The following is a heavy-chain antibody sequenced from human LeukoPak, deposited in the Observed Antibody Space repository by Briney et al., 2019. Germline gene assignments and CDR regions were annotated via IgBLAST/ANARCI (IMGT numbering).Heavy chain of an antibody. D-gene: IGHD5-18*01. Sequence: GASVKLSCKASGYTFTGYYMRWVRQAPGQGLEWMGWINPNSGGTNYAQKCQGRVTMTRDTSISTAYMELSRLTSDDPAVYYCARGVDTALVPYYYYMDVWGKGTTVTISS. CDR3: ARGVDTALVPYYYYMDV. CDR2: INPNSGGT. CDR1: GYTFTGYY. J-gene: IGHJ6*03. V-gene: IGHV1-2*02.